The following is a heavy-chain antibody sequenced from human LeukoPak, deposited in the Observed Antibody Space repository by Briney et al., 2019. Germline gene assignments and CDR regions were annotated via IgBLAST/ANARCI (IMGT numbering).Heavy chain of an antibody. Sequence: PGGSLRLSCAASGFTFSSYSMNWVRQAPGKGLEWVAVISYDGSNKYYADSVKGRFTISRDNSKNTLYLQMNSLRAEDTAVYYCARARPLAAAGLDYWGQGTLVTVSS. CDR3: ARARPLAAAGLDY. V-gene: IGHV3-30*03. CDR1: GFTFSSYS. CDR2: ISYDGSNK. D-gene: IGHD6-13*01. J-gene: IGHJ4*02.